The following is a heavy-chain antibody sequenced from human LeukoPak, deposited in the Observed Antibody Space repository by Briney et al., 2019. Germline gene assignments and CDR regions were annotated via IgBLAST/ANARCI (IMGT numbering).Heavy chain of an antibody. Sequence: GGSLRLSCAASGFTFSSYGMHWVRQAPGKGLEWVVVIWYDGSNKYYADSVKGRFTISRGNSKNTLYLQMNSLRAEDTAVYYCAKDLYYDFWSGYYTPDYYMDVWGKGTTVTVSS. CDR2: IWYDGSNK. CDR3: AKDLYYDFWSGYYTPDYYMDV. D-gene: IGHD3-3*01. V-gene: IGHV3-33*06. CDR1: GFTFSSYG. J-gene: IGHJ6*03.